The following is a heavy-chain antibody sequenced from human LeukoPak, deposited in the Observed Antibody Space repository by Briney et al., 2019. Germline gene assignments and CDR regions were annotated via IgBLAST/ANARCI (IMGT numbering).Heavy chain of an antibody. CDR3: ARGVFGRFDP. J-gene: IGHJ5*02. V-gene: IGHV4-34*01. D-gene: IGHD2-15*01. Sequence: SETLSLTCVVYGVSLSGYYWNWIRQPPGKGLEWIGEINQSGNTNYNPSLESRVTISVDTSKNQFFLNLNSVTAADTAAYYCARGVFGRFDPWGQGTLVTVSS. CDR2: INQSGNT. CDR1: GVSLSGYY.